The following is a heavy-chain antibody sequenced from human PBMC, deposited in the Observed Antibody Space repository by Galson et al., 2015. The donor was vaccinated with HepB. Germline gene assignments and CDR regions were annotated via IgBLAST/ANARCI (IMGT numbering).Heavy chain of an antibody. CDR1: GFTFSSYS. D-gene: IGHD6-6*01. CDR3: AGSYSSSKSHYYYGMDV. V-gene: IGHV3-48*04. Sequence: SLRLSCAASGFTFSSYSMNWVRQAPGKGLEWVSYISSSSSTIYYADSVKGRFTISRDNAKNSLYLQMNSLRAEDTAVYYCAGSYSSSKSHYYYGMDVWGQGTTVTVSS. J-gene: IGHJ6*02. CDR2: ISSSSSTI.